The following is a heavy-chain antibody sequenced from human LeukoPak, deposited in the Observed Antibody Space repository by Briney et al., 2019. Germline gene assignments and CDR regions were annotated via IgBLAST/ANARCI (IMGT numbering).Heavy chain of an antibody. CDR1: GGSISSSSYY. CDR3: AVRYCSGGSCYTTTHVNWFDP. V-gene: IGHV4-39*01. D-gene: IGHD2-15*01. Sequence: SETLSLTCTVSGGSISSSSYYWGWIRQPPGKGLEWIGSIYYSGSTYYNPSLKSRVTISVDTSKNQFSLKLSSVTAADTAVYYCAVRYCSGGSCYTTTHVNWFDPWGQGTLVTVSS. CDR2: IYYSGST. J-gene: IGHJ5*02.